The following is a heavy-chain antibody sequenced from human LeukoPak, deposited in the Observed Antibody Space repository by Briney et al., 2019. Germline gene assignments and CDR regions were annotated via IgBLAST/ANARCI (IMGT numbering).Heavy chain of an antibody. Sequence: GASVKVSCKASGYTFTGYYMHWVRQAPGQGLEWMGRIIPILGIANYAQKFQGRVTITADKSTSTAYMELSSLRSEDTAVYYCARERPYSSGWYLSWFDPWGQGTLVTVSS. D-gene: IGHD6-19*01. V-gene: IGHV1-69*04. CDR1: GYTFTGYY. J-gene: IGHJ5*02. CDR3: ARERPYSSGWYLSWFDP. CDR2: IIPILGIA.